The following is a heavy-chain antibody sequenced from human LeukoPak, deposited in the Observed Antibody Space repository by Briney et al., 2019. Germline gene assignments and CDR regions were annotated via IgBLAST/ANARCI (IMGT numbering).Heavy chain of an antibody. CDR2: IIPIFGTA. D-gene: IGHD3-22*01. CDR3: ARDLRYDSSGYIN. Sequence: SVKVSCKASGGTFSSYAISWVRQAPGQGLEWMGGIIPIFGTANYAQKFQGRVTITADEYTSTAYMELSSLRSEDTAVYYFARDLRYDSSGYINWGQGTLVTVSS. V-gene: IGHV1-69*13. J-gene: IGHJ4*02. CDR1: GGTFSSYA.